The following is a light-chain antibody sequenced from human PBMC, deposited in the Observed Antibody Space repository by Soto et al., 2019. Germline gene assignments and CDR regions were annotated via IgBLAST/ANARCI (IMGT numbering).Light chain of an antibody. CDR1: QTISSW. V-gene: IGKV1-5*03. CDR2: KAS. J-gene: IGKJ4*01. Sequence: DIQMTQSPSTLSGSVGDRVTITCRASQTISSWLAWYQQKPGKAPKLLIYKASTLKSGVPSRFSGSGSGTEFTLTISSLQSEDFAVYHCQQYNNWPPLTFGGGTKVEIK. CDR3: QQYNNWPPLT.